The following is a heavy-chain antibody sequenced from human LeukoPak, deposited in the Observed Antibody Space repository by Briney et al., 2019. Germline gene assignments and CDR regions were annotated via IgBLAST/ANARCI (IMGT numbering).Heavy chain of an antibody. V-gene: IGHV3-23*01. D-gene: IGHD3-3*01. Sequence: GGSLRLSCAASGFTFSSFAMIWVRQAPGKGLDWVSGISGGGDTTYYADSVKGRFTISRDNPKNMVNLQMNSLRAEDTAVYYCAQGGSYYDFWSGYSAIWGQGTLVSVSS. CDR2: ISGGGDTT. J-gene: IGHJ4*02. CDR1: GFTFSSFA. CDR3: AQGGSYYDFWSGYSAI.